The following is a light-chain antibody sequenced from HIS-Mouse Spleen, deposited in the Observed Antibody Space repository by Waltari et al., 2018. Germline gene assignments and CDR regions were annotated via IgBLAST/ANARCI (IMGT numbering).Light chain of an antibody. CDR2: GND. V-gene: IGLV1-47*01. Sequence: QSVLTQPPSASGTPGQRVTISCSGSSSNIGSNYVYWYQQLPGTAPKLLIYGNDRRPSGVSDRFSGSTSGTSACLAIGGLRSEDEADYYCAAWDDSLSGPVFGGGSKLTVL. CDR3: AAWDDSLSGPV. CDR1: SSNIGSNY. J-gene: IGLJ3*02.